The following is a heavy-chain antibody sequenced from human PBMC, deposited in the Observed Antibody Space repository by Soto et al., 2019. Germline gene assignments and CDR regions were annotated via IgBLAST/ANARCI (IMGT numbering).Heavy chain of an antibody. CDR3: VKDHRTLRYFDWLSYYYGMDV. Sequence: HPGGSLRLSCSASGFTFSSYAMHWVRQAPGKGLEYVSAISSNGGSTYYADSVKGRFTISRDNSKNTLYLQMSSLRAEDTAVYYCVKDHRTLRYFDWLSYYYGMDVWGQGTTVTVSS. D-gene: IGHD3-9*01. CDR1: GFTFSSYA. V-gene: IGHV3-64D*06. J-gene: IGHJ6*02. CDR2: ISSNGGST.